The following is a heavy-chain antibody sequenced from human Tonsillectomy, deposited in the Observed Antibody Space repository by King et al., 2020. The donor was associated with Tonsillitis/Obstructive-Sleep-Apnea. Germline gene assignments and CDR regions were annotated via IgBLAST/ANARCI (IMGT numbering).Heavy chain of an antibody. CDR1: GFTFRTYA. V-gene: IGHV3-33*01. Sequence: VQLVESGGGVVQPGRSLRLSCAASGFTFRTYAMHWVRQAPGKGLERVAGILYDGSNKYYADSVKGRFTISRDNSKNTLYLQMNSLRAEDTAVYYCARGYTKHQDLDYWGQGTLVTVSS. CDR3: ARGYTKHQDLDY. CDR2: ILYDGSNK. J-gene: IGHJ4*02. D-gene: IGHD2-21*01.